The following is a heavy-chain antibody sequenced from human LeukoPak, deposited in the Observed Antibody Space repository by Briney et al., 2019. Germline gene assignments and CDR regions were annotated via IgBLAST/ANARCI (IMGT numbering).Heavy chain of an antibody. CDR2: VSSAGYTT. CDR1: GFTFSGDW. J-gene: IGHJ4*02. V-gene: IGHV3-74*01. CDR3: AREQGALDS. Sequence: GGSLRLSCAASGFTFSGDWMHWVRQAPGKGLVWVSHVSSAGYTTRYADSVKGRFTISRDNAKNTLYLQMNSLRVEDTAVYYCAREQGALDSWGQGTLVTVSS.